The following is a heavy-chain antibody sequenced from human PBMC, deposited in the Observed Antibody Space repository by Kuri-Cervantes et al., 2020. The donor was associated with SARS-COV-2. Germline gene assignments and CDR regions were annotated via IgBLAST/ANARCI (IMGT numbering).Heavy chain of an antibody. Sequence: SVKVSCKASGYTFTSYGISWVRQAPGQGLEWMGGIIPIFGTANYAQKFQGRVTITADKSTSTAYMELSSLRSEDTAVYYCARGSFRDYTFYKYYSVDVWGQGTTVTVSS. J-gene: IGHJ6*02. CDR2: IIPIFGTA. V-gene: IGHV1-69*06. CDR3: ARGSFRDYTFYKYYSVDV. CDR1: GYTFTSYG. D-gene: IGHD4-11*01.